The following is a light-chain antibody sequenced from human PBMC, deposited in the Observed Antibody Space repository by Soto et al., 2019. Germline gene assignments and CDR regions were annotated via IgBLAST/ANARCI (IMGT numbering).Light chain of an antibody. CDR1: SGHSSYV. CDR3: QTWGTGIVV. V-gene: IGLV4-69*01. J-gene: IGLJ2*01. Sequence: QSVLTQSPSASASLGASVKLTCTLSSGHSSYVIAWHQQQPEKGPRFLMKLNSDGSHSKGDGIPDRFSGSSSGAERYLTISSLQSEDEADYYCQTWGTGIVVFGGGTKLPS. CDR2: LNSDGSH.